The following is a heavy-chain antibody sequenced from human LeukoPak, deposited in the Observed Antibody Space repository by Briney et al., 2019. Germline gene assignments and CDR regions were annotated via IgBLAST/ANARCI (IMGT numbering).Heavy chain of an antibody. CDR2: IHGTGNT. D-gene: IGHD1-26*01. J-gene: IGHJ4*02. Sequence: SETLSLTCTVSGASLSGFSRVWGWIRQRPGKGLEWIGYIHGTGNTYYNSSLQSRLSMSIDTSKSQFSLNLRSVTAADTAVYYYARRGAHFFDYWGLGTLVTVSS. CDR3: ARRGAHFFDY. V-gene: IGHV4-31*03. CDR1: GASLSGFSRV.